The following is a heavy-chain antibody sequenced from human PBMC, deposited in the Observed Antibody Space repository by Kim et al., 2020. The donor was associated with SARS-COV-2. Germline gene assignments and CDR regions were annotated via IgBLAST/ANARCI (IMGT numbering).Heavy chain of an antibody. CDR1: GFDFSDYS. Sequence: GGSLRLSCAVSGFDFSDYSMNWVRQAPGKGLEWVSSISSGSSYIYYADSVKGRFTISRDNTKNLLYLHMDSLRAEDTAVYYCARKFGTRGYNYDQYFDRWGQGTLVTVSS. D-gene: IGHD5-18*01. V-gene: IGHV3-21*01. J-gene: IGHJ4*02. CDR3: ARKFGTRGYNYDQYFDR. CDR2: ISSGSSYI.